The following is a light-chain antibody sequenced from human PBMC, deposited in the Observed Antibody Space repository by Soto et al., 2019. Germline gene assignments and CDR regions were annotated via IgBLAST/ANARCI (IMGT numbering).Light chain of an antibody. CDR3: ATWDDSLNGLI. CDR1: SSNIKTNG. J-gene: IGLJ2*01. Sequence: QSVLTQPPSASGTPGQRVTISCSGGSSNIKTNGVSWYQQVPGAAPKLLIYSNNQRPSGAPDRFTGSKSGTSASLAIAGLQSEYEATYHCATWDDSLNGLIFGGGTKLTVL. V-gene: IGLV1-44*01. CDR2: SNN.